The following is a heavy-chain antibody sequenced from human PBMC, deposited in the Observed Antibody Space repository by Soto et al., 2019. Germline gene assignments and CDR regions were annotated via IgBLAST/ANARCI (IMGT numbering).Heavy chain of an antibody. Sequence: PVGPLGLSGAASGFTFTMFSMNWVRHAPGKGLEWVSSISSTTNYIYYGDSMKGRFTISRDNAKNSLYLEMNSLRAEDTAVYYCARESEDLTSNFDYWGQGTLVTVSS. CDR2: ISSTTNYI. CDR1: GFTFTMFS. J-gene: IGHJ4*02. V-gene: IGHV3-21*06. CDR3: ARESEDLTSNFDY.